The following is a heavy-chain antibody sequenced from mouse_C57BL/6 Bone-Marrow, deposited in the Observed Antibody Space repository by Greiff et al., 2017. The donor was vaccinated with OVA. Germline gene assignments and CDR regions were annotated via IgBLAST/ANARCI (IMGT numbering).Heavy chain of an antibody. CDR1: GYTFTDYY. Sequence: QVHVKQSGAELVRPGASVKLSCKASGYTFTDYYINWVKQRPGQGLEWIARIYPGSGNTYYNEKFKGKATLTAEKSSSTAYMQLSSLTSEDSAVYFCARSYSKMDYWGQGTTLTVSS. CDR3: ARSYSKMDY. D-gene: IGHD2-5*01. CDR2: IYPGSGNT. J-gene: IGHJ2*01. V-gene: IGHV1-76*01.